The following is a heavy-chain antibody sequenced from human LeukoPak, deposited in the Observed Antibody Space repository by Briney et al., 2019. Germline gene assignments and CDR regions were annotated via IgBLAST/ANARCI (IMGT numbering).Heavy chain of an antibody. CDR1: GGTFSSYA. D-gene: IGHD2-2*01. J-gene: IGHJ6*03. V-gene: IGHV1-69*13. CDR2: IIPIFGTA. CDR3: ASGDIVVVPAAMPDYYYYYYMDV. Sequence: SVKVSCKASGGTFSSYAISWVRQAPGQGLEWMGGIIPIFGTANYAQKFQGRVTITADESTSTAYMELSSLRSEDTAVYYCASGDIVVVPAAMPDYYYYYYMDVWGEGTTVTISS.